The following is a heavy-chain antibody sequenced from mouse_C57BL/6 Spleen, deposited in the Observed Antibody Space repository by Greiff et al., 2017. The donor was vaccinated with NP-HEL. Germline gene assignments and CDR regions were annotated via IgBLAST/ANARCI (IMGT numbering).Heavy chain of an antibody. D-gene: IGHD2-4*01. Sequence: QVQLQQSGAELVRPGTSVKVSCKASGYAFTNYLIEWVKQRPGQGLEWIGVINPGSGGTNYNEKFKGKATLTADKSSSTAYMQLSSLTSEDSAVYCCARQGDYDGGAMDYWGQGTSVTVSS. CDR3: ARQGDYDGGAMDY. V-gene: IGHV1-54*01. J-gene: IGHJ4*01. CDR2: INPGSGGT. CDR1: GYAFTNYL.